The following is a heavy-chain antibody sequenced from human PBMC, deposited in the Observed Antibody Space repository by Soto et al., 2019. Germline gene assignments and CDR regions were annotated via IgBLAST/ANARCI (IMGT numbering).Heavy chain of an antibody. V-gene: IGHV4-34*01. CDR1: GGSFSVYY. CDR3: ARGVPTYYYGAGSLPLYYMDV. Sequence: PSETLSLTCAVYGGSFSVYYWSWFRQPPGKGLEWIGEINHSGSTNYNPSLKSRVTISVDTSKNQFSLKLSSVTAADTAVYYCARGVPTYYYGAGSLPLYYMDVWGKGTTVTVSS. J-gene: IGHJ6*03. CDR2: INHSGST. D-gene: IGHD3-10*01.